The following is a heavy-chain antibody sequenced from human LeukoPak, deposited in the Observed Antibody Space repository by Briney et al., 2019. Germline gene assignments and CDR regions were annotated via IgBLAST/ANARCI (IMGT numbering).Heavy chain of an antibody. CDR1: AFSFRWYW. Sequence: GGSLRLSCAASAFSFRWYWMSWVRQAPGKGLEWVANIKQDGSEKYYVDSVKGRFTISRDNAKNSLYLQMNSLRAEDTAVYYCARAAWDYGSTGYWGQGTLVTVSS. CDR2: IKQDGSEK. J-gene: IGHJ4*02. CDR3: ARAAWDYGSTGY. V-gene: IGHV3-7*01. D-gene: IGHD4/OR15-4a*01.